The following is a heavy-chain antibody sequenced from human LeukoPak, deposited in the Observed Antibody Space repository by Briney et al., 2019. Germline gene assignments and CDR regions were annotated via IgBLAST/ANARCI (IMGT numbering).Heavy chain of an antibody. D-gene: IGHD2-15*01. CDR1: GFSFSSYW. CDR3: AGGCRGGSCYG. J-gene: IGHJ4*02. V-gene: IGHV3-7*04. CDR2: IKQDGSEK. Sequence: GGSLRLSCAASGFSFSSYWMSWVRQAPGKGLEWVANIKQDGSEKYYVDSVKGRFTISRDNAKNSLYLQMNSLRAEDTAVYYCAGGCRGGSCYGWGQGTLVTVSS.